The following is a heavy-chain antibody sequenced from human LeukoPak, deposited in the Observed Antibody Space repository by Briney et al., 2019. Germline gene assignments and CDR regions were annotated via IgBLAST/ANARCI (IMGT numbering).Heavy chain of an antibody. CDR2: IYYSGST. CDR1: GGSISSSSYY. V-gene: IGHV4-39*01. D-gene: IGHD2-15*01. Sequence: SETLSLTCTVSGGSISSSSYYWGWIRQPPGKGLEWIGSIYYSGSTYYNPSLKSRVTISVDTSKNQFSLKLSSVTAADTAVYYCARHRQDIVVVVAGSFDYWGQGTLVTVSS. J-gene: IGHJ4*02. CDR3: ARHRQDIVVVVAGSFDY.